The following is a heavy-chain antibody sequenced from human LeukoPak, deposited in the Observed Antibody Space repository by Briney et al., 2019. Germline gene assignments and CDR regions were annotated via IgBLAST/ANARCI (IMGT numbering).Heavy chain of an antibody. Sequence: SETLSLTCAVYGGSFSGYYWSWIRQPPGKGLEWIGEINHSGSTYYNPSLKSRVTISVDTSKNQFSLKLSSVTAADTAVYYCARRRYLAWFGSWGQGTLVTVSS. V-gene: IGHV4-34*01. CDR3: ARRRYLAWFGS. D-gene: IGHD1-14*01. J-gene: IGHJ5*01. CDR2: INHSGST. CDR1: GGSFSGYY.